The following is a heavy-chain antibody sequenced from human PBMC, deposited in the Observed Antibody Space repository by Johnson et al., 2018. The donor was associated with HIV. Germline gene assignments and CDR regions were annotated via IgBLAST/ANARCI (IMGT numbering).Heavy chain of an antibody. CDR3: ASGSREWLF. J-gene: IGHJ3*01. V-gene: IGHV3-66*01. CDR1: GFTFNDYY. Sequence: VQLVESGGGVVKPGGSLRLSCAASGFTFNDYYMSWIRQAPGKGLEWVSVIYSGGSTYYADSVKGRFTISRDNSKNTLYLQMNSLRAEDTAVYYCASGSREWLFWGQGTMVTVSS. CDR2: IYSGGST. D-gene: IGHD6-19*01.